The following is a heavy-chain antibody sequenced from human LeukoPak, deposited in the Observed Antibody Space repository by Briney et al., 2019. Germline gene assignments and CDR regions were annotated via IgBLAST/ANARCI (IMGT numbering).Heavy chain of an antibody. CDR1: GYTFTSYS. Sequence: GASVKVSCKASGYTFTSYSFSWVRQAPGQGRAWLGWITTYNGNTNYAQKLRGRVTMTTDTSTSTAYMELRSLRSDDTAVYYCARQEGSSGYYAFAYWGQGTLVT. J-gene: IGHJ4*02. V-gene: IGHV1-18*01. D-gene: IGHD3-22*01. CDR3: ARQEGSSGYYAFAY. CDR2: ITTYNGNT.